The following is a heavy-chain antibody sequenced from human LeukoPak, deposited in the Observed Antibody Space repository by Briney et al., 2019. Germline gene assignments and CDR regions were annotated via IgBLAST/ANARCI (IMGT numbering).Heavy chain of an antibody. Sequence: GGSLRLSCAASGFTFSSYSMNWVRQAPGKGLEWVSSISSSSRYIYYADSVKGRFTISRDNAKNSLFLQMNSLRAEDTAVYYCASDARHTYYYDSGWYFDLWGRGTLVTVSS. D-gene: IGHD3-22*01. J-gene: IGHJ2*01. CDR3: ASDARHTYYYDSGWYFDL. CDR2: ISSSSRYI. V-gene: IGHV3-21*01. CDR1: GFTFSSYS.